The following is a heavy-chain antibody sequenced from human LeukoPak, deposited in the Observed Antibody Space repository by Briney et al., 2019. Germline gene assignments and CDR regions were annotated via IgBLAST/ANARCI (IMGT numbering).Heavy chain of an antibody. CDR2: TYYTSKWYS. CDR1: GDTVSSNSAT. CDR3: ARIGHPWGIEDAFDI. D-gene: IGHD3-16*01. Sequence: TSQTLSVTCPISGDTVSSNSATWNWIRQSPSRGLEWLGRTYYTSKWYSEYAVSVKSRITINPDTSKNQFSLQLNSVTPEDTAVYYCARIGHPWGIEDAFDIWGQGTMVTVSS. J-gene: IGHJ3*02. V-gene: IGHV6-1*01.